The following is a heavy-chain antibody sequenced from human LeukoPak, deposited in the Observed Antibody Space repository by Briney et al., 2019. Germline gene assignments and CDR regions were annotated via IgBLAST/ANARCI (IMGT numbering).Heavy chain of an antibody. Sequence: GASVTVSCKASGGSFSSYAISWVRQAPGQGLEWMGGIIPIFGTANYAQKFQGRVTITADESTSTAYMELSSLRSEDTAVYYCASPTMGRGVNDAFDIWGQGTMVTVSS. CDR3: ASPTMGRGVNDAFDI. CDR1: GGSFSSYA. D-gene: IGHD3-10*01. CDR2: IIPIFGTA. V-gene: IGHV1-69*13. J-gene: IGHJ3*02.